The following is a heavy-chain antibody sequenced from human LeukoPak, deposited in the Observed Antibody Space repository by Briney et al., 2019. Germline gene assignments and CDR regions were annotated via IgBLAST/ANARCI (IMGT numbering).Heavy chain of an antibody. CDR2: ISSSGSYI. D-gene: IGHD4/OR15-4a*01. CDR1: GFTFSAFT. Sequence: PGGSLRLSCTASGFTFSAFTLNWVRLAPGKGLEWVSLISSSGSYIYYADSVKGRFTVSRDNAKNSLYLQMSNLRAEDTAIYYCARDRANLGFWGQGTLVTVSS. J-gene: IGHJ4*02. CDR3: ARDRANLGF. V-gene: IGHV3-21*01.